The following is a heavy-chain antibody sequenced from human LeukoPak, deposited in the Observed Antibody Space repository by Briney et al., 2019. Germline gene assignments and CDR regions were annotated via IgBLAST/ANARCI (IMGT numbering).Heavy chain of an antibody. D-gene: IGHD3-16*02. J-gene: IGHJ4*02. CDR3: AKDPSIDHYFDY. CDR1: GFTFSSYA. Sequence: GGSLRLSCAASGFTFSSYAMSWVRQAPGKGLEWDSAISGSGGSTYYADSVKGRFTISRDNSKNTLYLQMNSLRAEDTAVYYCAKDPSIDHYFDYWGQGTLVTVSS. CDR2: ISGSGGST. V-gene: IGHV3-23*01.